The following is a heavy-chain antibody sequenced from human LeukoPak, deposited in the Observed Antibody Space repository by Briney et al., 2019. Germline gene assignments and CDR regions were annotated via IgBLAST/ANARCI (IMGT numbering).Heavy chain of an antibody. CDR3: ARERIAAAGTFDP. CDR2: SNPNSGGT. CDR1: GYTFTGYY. Sequence: ASVKVSFKASGYTFTGYYMHWVRQAPGQGLEWMGRSNPNSGGTNYVQKFQGRVTINRDTSISTAYMELSRLRSDDTAVYYCARERIAAAGTFDPWGQGTLVTVSS. D-gene: IGHD6-13*01. J-gene: IGHJ5*02. V-gene: IGHV1-2*06.